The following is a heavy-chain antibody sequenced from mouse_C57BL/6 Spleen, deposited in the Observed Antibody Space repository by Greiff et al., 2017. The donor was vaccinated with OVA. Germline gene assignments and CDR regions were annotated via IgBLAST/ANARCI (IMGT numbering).Heavy chain of an antibody. Sequence: VQLKESGAELVKPGASVTLSCTASGFNFPDYYMHWVKQRPEQGLEWIGRIDPEDGETKYAPKFQGKATITADTSSNTAYLQLSSRTSEDTAVYYCARYRDYYGSSLYAMDYWGQGTSVTVSS. D-gene: IGHD1-1*01. CDR2: IDPEDGET. CDR1: GFNFPDYY. V-gene: IGHV14-2*01. J-gene: IGHJ4*01. CDR3: ARYRDYYGSSLYAMDY.